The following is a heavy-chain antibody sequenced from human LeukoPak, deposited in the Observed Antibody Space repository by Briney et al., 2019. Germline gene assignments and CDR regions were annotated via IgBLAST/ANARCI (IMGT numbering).Heavy chain of an antibody. CDR3: ARDRGLVVVAATDY. CDR2: ISSSSSYI. Sequence: PGGSLRLSCAASGFTFSSYSMNWVRQAPGKGLEWVSSISSSSSYIYYADSVKGRFTISRDNAKNSLYLQMNSLRAEVTAVYYCARDRGLVVVAATDYWGQGTLVTVSS. CDR1: GFTFSSYS. D-gene: IGHD2-15*01. V-gene: IGHV3-21*01. J-gene: IGHJ4*02.